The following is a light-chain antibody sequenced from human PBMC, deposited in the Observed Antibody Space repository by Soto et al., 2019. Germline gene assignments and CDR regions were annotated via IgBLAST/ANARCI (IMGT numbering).Light chain of an antibody. V-gene: IGKV3-20*01. Sequence: EIVLTQSPATLSLSPGKRATLSCRASQNISSYLIWYQQKPGQAPRVLIYAASNRATGIPDRFSGSGSGTDFSLTISRLEPEDFAVYYCHQYDNTPQTFGQGTKVDIK. CDR1: QNISSY. CDR3: HQYDNTPQT. J-gene: IGKJ2*01. CDR2: AAS.